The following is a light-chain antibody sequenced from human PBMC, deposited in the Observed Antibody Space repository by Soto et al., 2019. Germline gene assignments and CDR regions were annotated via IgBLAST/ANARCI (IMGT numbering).Light chain of an antibody. Sequence: QSALTQPASVSGSPGQSITISCTGTSSDVGGYNYVSWYQQHPGKAPKLMIYDVSNRPSGVSNRFSGSKSGNTASLTSSGXXXEDEXDYYCSSYXXXXXXXVFGXGT. CDR1: SSDVGGYNY. V-gene: IGLV2-14*01. CDR3: SSYXXXXXXXV. CDR2: DVS. J-gene: IGLJ1*01.